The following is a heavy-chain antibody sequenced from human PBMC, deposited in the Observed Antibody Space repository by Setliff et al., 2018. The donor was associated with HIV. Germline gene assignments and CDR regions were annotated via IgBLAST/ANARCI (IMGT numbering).Heavy chain of an antibody. J-gene: IGHJ4*02. Sequence: SETLSLTCTVSGGSLTISNYYWSWIRQHPGRGLEWIGHIYYSGSTYYTPSLQSRVTISMDTSKNQFSLNLRSVTAADTAVFYCASGRDWGVIDYWGQGALVTVSS. V-gene: IGHV4-31*03. D-gene: IGHD7-27*01. CDR2: IYYSGST. CDR3: ASGRDWGVIDY. CDR1: GGSLTISNYY.